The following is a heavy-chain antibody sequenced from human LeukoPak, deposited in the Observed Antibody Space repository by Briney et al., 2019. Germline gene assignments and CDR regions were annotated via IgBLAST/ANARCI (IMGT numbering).Heavy chain of an antibody. CDR3: AKDPRYSSGWSEFDP. Sequence: GGSLRLSCAASGFTFSSYAMSWVRQAPGKGLEWDSAISGSGGSTYYADSVKGRFTISRDNSKNTLYLQMNSLRAEDTAVYYCAKDPRYSSGWSEFDPWGQGTLVTVSS. D-gene: IGHD6-19*01. CDR1: GFTFSSYA. J-gene: IGHJ5*02. CDR2: ISGSGGST. V-gene: IGHV3-23*01.